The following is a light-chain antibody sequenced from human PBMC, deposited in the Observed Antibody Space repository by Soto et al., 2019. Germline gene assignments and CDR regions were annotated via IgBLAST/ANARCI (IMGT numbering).Light chain of an antibody. V-gene: IGLV2-14*01. CDR2: EVS. Sequence: QPVLTQPASVSGSPGQSITISCTGTSSDVGGYNYVSWYQQHPGKAPKLMIYEVSNRPSGVSNRFSGSKSGNTASLTISGLQSEDEADYYCAAWDDSLNGPVFGGGTKLTVL. CDR3: AAWDDSLNGPV. CDR1: SSDVGGYNY. J-gene: IGLJ2*01.